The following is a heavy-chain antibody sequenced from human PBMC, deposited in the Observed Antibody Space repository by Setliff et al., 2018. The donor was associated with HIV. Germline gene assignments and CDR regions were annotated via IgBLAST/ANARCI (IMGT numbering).Heavy chain of an antibody. CDR3: ARVGGTYSYDTDGFFSFYFEI. Sequence: ASVKVSCKASGYTFTDYFIHWVRQAPGQGLEWMGYIIPDSGDTKYSQKFQGRVTMTRDTSITTAYMELSRLRSDDTAVYYCARVGGTYSYDTDGFFSFYFEIWGRGTLVTVSS. CDR1: GYTFTDYF. J-gene: IGHJ4*02. V-gene: IGHV1-2*02. D-gene: IGHD3-22*01. CDR2: IIPDSGDT.